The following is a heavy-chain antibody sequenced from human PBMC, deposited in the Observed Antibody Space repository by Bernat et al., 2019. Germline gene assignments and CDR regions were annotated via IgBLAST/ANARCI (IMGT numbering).Heavy chain of an antibody. V-gene: IGHV1-3*01. J-gene: IGHJ6*02. CDR2: INAGNGNT. CDR3: AGLGSSGFYYYYGMDV. Sequence: QVQLVQSGAEVKKPGASVKVSCKASGYTFTSYAMHWVRQAPGQRLEWMGWINAGNGNTKYSQKFQGRVTITRDTSASTAYMELSSLRSEDTAVYYCAGLGSSGFYYYYGMDVWGQGTTVTVSS. D-gene: IGHD6-19*01. CDR1: GYTFTSYA.